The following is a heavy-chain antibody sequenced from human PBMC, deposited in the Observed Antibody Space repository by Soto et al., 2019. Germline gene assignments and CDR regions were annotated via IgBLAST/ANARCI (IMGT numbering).Heavy chain of an antibody. CDR1: GFTFSSYA. V-gene: IGHV3-23*01. CDR2: ISGSGGST. Sequence: LILSCAASGFTFSSYAMDWVRQAPGKGLEWVSVISGSGGSTYYADSVKGRFTISRDNSKNTLYLQMHSLRAEDTAVYYCAKRATGTYFDYWGQGTLVTVSS. CDR3: AKRATGTYFDY. J-gene: IGHJ4*02. D-gene: IGHD1-1*01.